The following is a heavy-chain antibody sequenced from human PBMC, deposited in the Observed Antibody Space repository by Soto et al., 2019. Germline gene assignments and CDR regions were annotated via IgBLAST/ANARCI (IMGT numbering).Heavy chain of an antibody. J-gene: IGHJ4*02. CDR2: IWYDGSEK. CDR3: ARWGNWKVADY. Sequence: QVQLVQSGGGVVQPGRSLRLSCAASGFTFSSHGMHWVRQAPGKGPEWVAVIWYDGSEKYYGDSVKGRFTISRDNSKNTLYLQMNSLRAEDTAVYYCARWGNWKVADYWGQGTLVTVSS. D-gene: IGHD3-16*01. CDR1: GFTFSSHG. V-gene: IGHV3-33*01.